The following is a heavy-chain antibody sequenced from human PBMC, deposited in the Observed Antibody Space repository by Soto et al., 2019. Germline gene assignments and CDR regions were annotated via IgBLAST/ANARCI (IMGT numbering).Heavy chain of an antibody. CDR2: ISSSSSTI. V-gene: IGHV3-48*01. CDR3: ARDLGSSWYPEYFQH. Sequence: GGSLRLSCAASGFTVNSNYMSWVRQAPGKGLEWVSYISSSSSTIYYADSVKGRFTISRDNAKNSLYLQMNSLRAEDTAVYYCARDLGSSWYPEYFQHWGQGTLVTVSS. J-gene: IGHJ1*01. D-gene: IGHD6-13*01. CDR1: GFTVNSNY.